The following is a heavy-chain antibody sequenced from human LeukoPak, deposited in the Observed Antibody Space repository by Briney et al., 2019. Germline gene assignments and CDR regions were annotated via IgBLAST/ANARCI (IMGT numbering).Heavy chain of an antibody. D-gene: IGHD3-16*02. CDR1: GYSFTSYW. CDR2: IYSDDSDT. V-gene: IGHV5-51*01. Sequence: GESLKISCKGSGYSFTSYWIGLVRQMPGKGVGWMGIIYSDDSDTRYSPSFQGQVTISADKSISTAYLQWSSLKASDTAMYYCARHGLSDDYVWGSYRSQPDYWGQGTLVTVSS. J-gene: IGHJ4*02. CDR3: ARHGLSDDYVWGSYRSQPDY.